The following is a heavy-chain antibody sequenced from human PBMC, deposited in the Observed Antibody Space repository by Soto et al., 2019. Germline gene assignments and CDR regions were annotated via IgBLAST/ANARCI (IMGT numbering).Heavy chain of an antibody. CDR3: ARSVFP. CDR1: GGSISSGGYY. J-gene: IGHJ5*02. V-gene: IGHV4-31*03. CDR2: IYYSGNT. Sequence: QVQLQESGPGLVKPSQTLSLTCTVSGGSISSGGYYWSWIRQHPGKGLEWIGYIYYSGNTYYNPSLKSRVTIPVDPSKKQFSLKLTSVTAPHTAVYYCARSVFPWGQATLVTVSS.